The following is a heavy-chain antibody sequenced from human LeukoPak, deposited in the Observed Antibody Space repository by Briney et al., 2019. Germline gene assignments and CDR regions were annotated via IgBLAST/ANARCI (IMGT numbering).Heavy chain of an antibody. D-gene: IGHD1-1*01. V-gene: IGHV5-51*01. CDR3: ARLRSGIKSFYFDY. CDR1: GYSFTTYW. CDR2: IYPGDSDT. Sequence: GESLKISCKGSGYSFTTYWIAWVRQMPEKGLEWMGIIYPGDSDTRYSPSFQGQVTISADKSISTAYLQWCSLKASDTAMYYCARLRSGIKSFYFDYWGQGTLVTVSS. J-gene: IGHJ4*02.